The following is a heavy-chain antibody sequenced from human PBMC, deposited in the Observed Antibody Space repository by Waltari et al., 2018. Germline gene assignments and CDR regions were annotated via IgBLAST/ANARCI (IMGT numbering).Heavy chain of an antibody. J-gene: IGHJ4*02. Sequence: QVQLQESGPGLVKPSEPLSLTCTVSGGSISTYSWNWIRTPPGKRLELIGYIYPSGSTNYNPSLKSRVTISVVTSKNQFSLKLSSVTAADTAVYYCARAPGGRLYPDYWGQGTLVTVSS. V-gene: IGHV4-4*09. CDR2: IYPSGST. CDR1: GGSISTYS. CDR3: ARAPGGRLYPDY. D-gene: IGHD2-8*01.